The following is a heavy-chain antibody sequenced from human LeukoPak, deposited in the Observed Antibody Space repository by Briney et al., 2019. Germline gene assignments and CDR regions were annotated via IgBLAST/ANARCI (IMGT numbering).Heavy chain of an antibody. CDR2: IYYSGST. V-gene: IGHV4-38-2*02. CDR1: GYSITSGYY. D-gene: IGHD6-19*01. J-gene: IGHJ3*02. Sequence: SETLSLTCTVSGYSITSGYYWGWIRQPPGKGLEWIGSIYYSGSTYYNLSLKSRVTISVDTSKNQFSLKLSPVTAADTAVYYCASPQWLYAFDIWGQGTMVTVSS. CDR3: ASPQWLYAFDI.